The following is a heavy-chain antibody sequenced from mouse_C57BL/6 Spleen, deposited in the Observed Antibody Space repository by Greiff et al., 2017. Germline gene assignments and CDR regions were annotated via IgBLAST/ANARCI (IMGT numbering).Heavy chain of an antibody. CDR1: GYTFTSYW. V-gene: IGHV1-59*01. D-gene: IGHD2-5*01. CDR2: IDPSDSYT. Sequence: QVQLQQPGAELVRPGTSVKLSCKASGYTFTSYWMHWVKQRPGQGLEWIGVIDPSDSYTNYNQKFKGKATLTVDTSSSTAYMQLSILTSEDSAVYYWACYSNLYAMDYWGQGTTVTVSS. J-gene: IGHJ4*01. CDR3: ACYSNLYAMDY.